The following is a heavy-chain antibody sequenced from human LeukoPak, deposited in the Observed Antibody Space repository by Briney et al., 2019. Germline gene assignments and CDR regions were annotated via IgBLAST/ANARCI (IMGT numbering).Heavy chain of an antibody. CDR2: IYTSGNT. Sequence: PSETLSLTCTVSGGSISSYYWSWIRQPPGKGLEWIGYIYTSGNTNYNPSLKSRVTISVDTSKNQFSLKLSSVTAADTAVYYCATTGYDFWSGYPPYMDVWGKGTTVTVSS. J-gene: IGHJ6*03. CDR1: GGSISSYY. CDR3: ATTGYDFWSGYPPYMDV. V-gene: IGHV4-4*09. D-gene: IGHD3-3*01.